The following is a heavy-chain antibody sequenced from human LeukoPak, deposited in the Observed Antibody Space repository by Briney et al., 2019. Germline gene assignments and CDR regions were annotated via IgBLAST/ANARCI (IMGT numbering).Heavy chain of an antibody. Sequence: GGSLRLSCAASGFTFSDYYMSWIRQAPGKGLEWVSYISSSGSTIYYADSVKGRFTISRDNAKNSLYLQMNSLRAEDTAVYYCAKTKSGSYLEDAFDIWGQGTMVTVSS. CDR2: ISSSGSTI. CDR1: GFTFSDYY. CDR3: AKTKSGSYLEDAFDI. J-gene: IGHJ3*02. V-gene: IGHV3-11*04. D-gene: IGHD1-26*01.